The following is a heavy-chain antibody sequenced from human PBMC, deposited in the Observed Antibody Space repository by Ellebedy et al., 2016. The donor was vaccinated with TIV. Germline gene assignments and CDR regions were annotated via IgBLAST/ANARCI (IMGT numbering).Heavy chain of an antibody. CDR3: ARFDSNIAARPLDY. CDR2: MSNSGST. D-gene: IGHD6-6*01. J-gene: IGHJ4*02. CDR1: GVSITNYY. Sequence: MPGGSLRLSCTVSGVSITNYYWNWIRQTPGEGLEWIGYMSNSGSTKYNPSLKSRLTISVDTSRNQFSLKLSSVTAADTAVYYCARFDSNIAARPLDYWGQGTLVTVSS. V-gene: IGHV4-59*01.